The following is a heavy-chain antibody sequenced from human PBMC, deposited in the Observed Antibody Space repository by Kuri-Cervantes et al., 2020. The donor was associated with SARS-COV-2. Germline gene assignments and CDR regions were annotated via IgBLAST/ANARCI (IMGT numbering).Heavy chain of an antibody. D-gene: IGHD4-11*01. CDR2: ISAGGRHI. CDR1: GFTFKSFS. V-gene: IGHV3-21*01. J-gene: IGHJ4*02. Sequence: GGSLRLSCAASGFTFKSFSMNWVRQAPGKGLEWVSSISAGGRHIYYVDSVKGRFAISRDNARSSLVLEMNSLRVEDTAVYYCARAGPWGYSSYGLIDYWGQGTPVTVSS. CDR3: ARAGPWGYSSYGLIDY.